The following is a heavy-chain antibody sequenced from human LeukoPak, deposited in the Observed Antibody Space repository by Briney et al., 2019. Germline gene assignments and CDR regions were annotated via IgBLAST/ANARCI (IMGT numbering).Heavy chain of an antibody. D-gene: IGHD3-16*02. Sequence: GGSLRLSCAASGFTLSRYSMNWVRQAPGKGLEWVSSISSGSSYIYYAGSVKGRFTISRDNAKNSLYLQMNSLRAEDTAVYYCARVIAFRGYMDVWGKGTTVTVSS. J-gene: IGHJ6*03. V-gene: IGHV3-21*01. CDR1: GFTLSRYS. CDR2: ISSGSSYI. CDR3: ARVIAFRGYMDV.